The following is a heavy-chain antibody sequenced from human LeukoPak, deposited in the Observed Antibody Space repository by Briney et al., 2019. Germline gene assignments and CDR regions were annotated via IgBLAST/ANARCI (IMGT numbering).Heavy chain of an antibody. D-gene: IGHD2-8*02. CDR1: GVSISGNY. V-gene: IGHV4-59*01. Sequence: SETLSLTCTVSGVSISGNYWSWLRPPPGKGLEWVGYIFYTGSTYYNPSLKSRVTISVDTSKNQFSLRLSSVTAADTAVYYCAIVAGYVMEDYFDYWGEGTLLTVSS. CDR2: IFYTGST. J-gene: IGHJ4*02. CDR3: AIVAGYVMEDYFDY.